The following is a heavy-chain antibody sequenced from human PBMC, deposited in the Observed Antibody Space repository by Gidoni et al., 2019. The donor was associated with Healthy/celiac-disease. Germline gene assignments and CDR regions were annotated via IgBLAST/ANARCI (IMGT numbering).Heavy chain of an antibody. CDR1: GCTLSSYG. Sequence: QVQLVESGGGVVQPGRSLRLAWAAYGCTLSSYGMHWVRQAPGKGLEWVAVIWYDGRNKSYAASVKGRFTLSRDNSKNTLYLQMNSLRAEDTAVYYCARGGYGYGTHYFDYWGQGTLVTVSS. V-gene: IGHV3-33*01. J-gene: IGHJ4*02. CDR2: IWYDGRNK. CDR3: ARGGYGYGTHYFDY. D-gene: IGHD5-18*01.